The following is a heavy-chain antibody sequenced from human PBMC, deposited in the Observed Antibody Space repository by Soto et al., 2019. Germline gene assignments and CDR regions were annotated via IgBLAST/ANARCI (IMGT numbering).Heavy chain of an antibody. CDR1: GGSISSGGYY. J-gene: IGHJ5*02. D-gene: IGHD6-6*01. CDR3: AREYFEYSSSSDWFDP. V-gene: IGHV4-31*03. CDR2: IYYSGST. Sequence: SETLSLTCTVSGGSISSGGYYWSWIRQHPGKGLEWIGYIYYSGSTYYNPSLKSRVTISVDTSKNQFSLKLSSVTAADTAVYYCAREYFEYSSSSDWFDPWGQGTLVNVSS.